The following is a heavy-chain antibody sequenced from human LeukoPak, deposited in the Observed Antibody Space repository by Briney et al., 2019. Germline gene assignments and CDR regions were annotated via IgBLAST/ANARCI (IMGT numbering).Heavy chain of an antibody. Sequence: PSETLSLTCTVSGGSISPYYWSWIRQPPGKGLEWIGYVYYSGSTNYNPSLKSRVTISVDTSKNQFSLKLSSVTAADTAIYYCARSGWTRAETHWYFDLWGRGTLVTVSS. J-gene: IGHJ2*01. D-gene: IGHD3/OR15-3a*01. CDR3: ARSGWTRAETHWYFDL. CDR1: GGSISPYY. V-gene: IGHV4-59*12. CDR2: VYYSGST.